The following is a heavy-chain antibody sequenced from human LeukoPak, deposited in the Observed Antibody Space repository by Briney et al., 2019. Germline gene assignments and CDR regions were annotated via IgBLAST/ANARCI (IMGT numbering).Heavy chain of an antibody. J-gene: IGHJ4*02. D-gene: IGHD1-26*01. CDR1: GYTFTGYY. CDR2: INPNSGGT. CDR3: ARPSDLSGSYYYDY. Sequence: GASVKVSCKASGYTFTGYYMHWVRQAPGQGLEWMGWINPNSGGTNYAQKFQGRVTMTRDTSISTAYMELSRLRSDDTAVYYCARPSDLSGSYYYDYWGRGTLVTVSS. V-gene: IGHV1-2*02.